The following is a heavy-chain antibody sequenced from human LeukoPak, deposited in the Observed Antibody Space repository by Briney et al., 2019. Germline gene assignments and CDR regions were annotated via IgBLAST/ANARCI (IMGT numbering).Heavy chain of an antibody. J-gene: IGHJ2*01. V-gene: IGHV3-30*18. Sequence: GGSLRLSCAASGFTFSSYGMHWVHQAPGKGLEWVAVISYDGSNKYYADSVKGRFTISRDNSKNTLYLQMNSLRAEDTAVYYCAKDLSYCSGGSCYWYFDLWGRGTLVTISS. D-gene: IGHD2-15*01. CDR3: AKDLSYCSGGSCYWYFDL. CDR2: ISYDGSNK. CDR1: GFTFSSYG.